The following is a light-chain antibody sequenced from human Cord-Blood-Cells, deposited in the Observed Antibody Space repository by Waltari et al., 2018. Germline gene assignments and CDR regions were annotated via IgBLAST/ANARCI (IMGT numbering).Light chain of an antibody. CDR1: SRDVGRYNL. CDR3: CSYAGSSTYV. CDR2: EGS. Sequence: QSALTQPASVSGSPAQSITISCTGTSRDVGRYNLVSWYQQHPGKAPKLMIYEGSKRPSGVSNRFSGSKSGNTASLTISGLQAEDEADYYCCSYAGSSTYVFGTGTKVTVL. J-gene: IGLJ1*01. V-gene: IGLV2-23*01.